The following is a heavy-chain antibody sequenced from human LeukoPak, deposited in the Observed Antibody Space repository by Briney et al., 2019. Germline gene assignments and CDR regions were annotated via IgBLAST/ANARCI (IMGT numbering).Heavy chain of an antibody. V-gene: IGHV3-30*02. CDR1: GFTFSSYG. D-gene: IGHD5-12*01. CDR2: IRYDGSNK. J-gene: IGHJ4*02. CDR3: AKDSGYSGYDGSRFFDY. Sequence: GGSLRLSCAASGFTFSSYGMHWVRQAPGKGLEWVAFIRYDGSNKYYADPVKGRFTISRDNSKNTLYLQMNSLRAEDTAVYYCAKDSGYSGYDGSRFFDYWGKGTLVTVSS.